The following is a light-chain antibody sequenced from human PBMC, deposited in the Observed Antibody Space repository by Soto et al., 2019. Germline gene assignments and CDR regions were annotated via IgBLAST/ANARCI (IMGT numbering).Light chain of an antibody. V-gene: IGKV1-27*01. J-gene: IGKJ3*01. Sequence: DIQMTQSPSSLSASVGDRVIINCRASQDISDHLAWYQQTPGEVPRLLISAASTLQSGVPSRFRGSGSWTDFTLTISSLQPEDVASYYCQVYHSAPFTFGPGTNVHIE. CDR1: QDISDH. CDR3: QVYHSAPFT. CDR2: AAS.